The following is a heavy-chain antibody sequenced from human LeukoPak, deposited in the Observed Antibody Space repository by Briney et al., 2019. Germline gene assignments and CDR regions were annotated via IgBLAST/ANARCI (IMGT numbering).Heavy chain of an antibody. CDR2: IWYDGTNK. D-gene: IGHD3-22*01. Sequence: GGSLRLSCAASGFTFSNYGVHWVRQAPGKGLEWVAVIWYDGTNKYYADSVKGRFTISRDNSKNTLYLQMNRLRAEDTAVYYCAREGYYDSSGYYPLDYWGQGTLVTVSS. J-gene: IGHJ4*02. CDR3: AREGYYDSSGYYPLDY. CDR1: GFTFSNYG. V-gene: IGHV3-33*01.